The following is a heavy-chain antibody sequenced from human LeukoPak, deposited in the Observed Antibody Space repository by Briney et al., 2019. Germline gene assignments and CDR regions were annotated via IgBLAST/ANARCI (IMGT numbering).Heavy chain of an antibody. D-gene: IGHD3-10*01. Sequence: GGSLRLSCAASGFTFSSYAMSWVRQAPGKGLEWVSSISDSGGSTNYADSAKGRFTISRDNSKNTVCLQMNSLRAEDTAVYYCAKCSIYFGSGTYFDDWAQGTLVTVSS. CDR1: GFTFSSYA. CDR3: AKCSIYFGSGTYFDD. V-gene: IGHV3-23*01. J-gene: IGHJ4*02. CDR2: ISDSGGST.